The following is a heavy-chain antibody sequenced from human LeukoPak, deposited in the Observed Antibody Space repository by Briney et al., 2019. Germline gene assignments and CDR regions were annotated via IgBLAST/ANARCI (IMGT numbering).Heavy chain of an antibody. J-gene: IGHJ4*02. D-gene: IGHD2-15*01. CDR1: GYSISSGYY. CDR3: ARWAGYCGGSSCYVYY. Sequence: SETLSLTCTVSGYSISSGYYWGWIRQPPGNGLEWIGSIYHSGSTYYNPSPKSRVTISVDTSKNQFSLRLSSVTAADTAVYYCARWAGYCGGSSCYVYYWGQGTLVTVSS. V-gene: IGHV4-38-2*02. CDR2: IYHSGST.